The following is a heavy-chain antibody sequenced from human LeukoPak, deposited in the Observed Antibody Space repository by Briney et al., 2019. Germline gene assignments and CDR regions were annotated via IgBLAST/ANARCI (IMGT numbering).Heavy chain of an antibody. V-gene: IGHV3-7*01. CDR3: VRGGAVAGRFEA. CDR2: MKEDGSNV. D-gene: IGHD6-19*01. CDR1: GFPFNSQT. J-gene: IGHJ5*02. Sequence: GGSLRLSCLASGFPFNSQTMSWVRQAPGKGLEWVAKMKEDGSNVKYVDSVRGRFTISRDNAKDSLFLEMNSLRDDDTAVYYCVRGGAVAGRFEAWGQGTQVTVSS.